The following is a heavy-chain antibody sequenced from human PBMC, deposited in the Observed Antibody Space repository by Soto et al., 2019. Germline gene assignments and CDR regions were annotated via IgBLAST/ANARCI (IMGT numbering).Heavy chain of an antibody. J-gene: IGHJ4*02. CDR3: VRHINYDSGGYQCYFDY. Sequence: QVQLEESGPGLVKPSETLSLNCNVSGGSISSYYWSWIRQPPGKGLEWIAYIHRSGRTNYNPSLTSRVTISVDTSKNHLSLKLSSVTVADTAVYYCVRHINYDSGGYQCYFDYWGQGTPVTVSS. D-gene: IGHD3-22*01. CDR1: GGSISSYY. CDR2: IHRSGRT. V-gene: IGHV4-59*08.